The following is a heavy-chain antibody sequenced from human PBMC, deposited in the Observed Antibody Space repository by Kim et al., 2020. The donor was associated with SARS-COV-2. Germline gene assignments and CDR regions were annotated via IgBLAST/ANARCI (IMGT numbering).Heavy chain of an antibody. CDR3: ARDPAPRPVTTKGYNWFDP. V-gene: IGHV3-11*01. CDR2: ISSSGSTI. Sequence: GGSLRLSCAASGFTFSDYYMSWIRQAPGKGLEWVSYISSSGSTIYYADSVKGRFTISRDNAKNSLYLQMNSLRAEDTAVYYCARDPAPRPVTTKGYNWFDPWGQGTLVTVSS. J-gene: IGHJ5*02. CDR1: GFTFSDYY. D-gene: IGHD4-17*01.